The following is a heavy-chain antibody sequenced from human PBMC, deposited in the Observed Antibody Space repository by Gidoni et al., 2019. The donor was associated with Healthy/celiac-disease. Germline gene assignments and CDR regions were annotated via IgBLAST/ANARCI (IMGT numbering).Heavy chain of an antibody. J-gene: IGHJ2*01. Sequence: QVQLQQWGAGLLKPSETLSLTCAVYGGSFSGYYWSWIRQPPGKGLEWIGEINHSGSTNYNPSLKSRVTISVDTSKNQFSLKLSSVTAADTAVYYCARKRRDDSSGTTVWYFDLWGRGTLVTVSS. CDR2: INHSGST. V-gene: IGHV4-34*01. CDR3: ARKRRDDSSGTTVWYFDL. D-gene: IGHD3-22*01. CDR1: GGSFSGYY.